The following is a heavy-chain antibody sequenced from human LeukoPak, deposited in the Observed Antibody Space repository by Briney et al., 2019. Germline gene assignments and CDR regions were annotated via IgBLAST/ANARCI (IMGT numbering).Heavy chain of an antibody. CDR2: FDPEDGET. Sequence: ASVKVSCKVSGYTLTELSMHWVRQAPGKGLEWMGGFDPEDGETIYARKFQGRVTMTEDTSTDTAYMELSSLRSEDTAVYYCATDRQGPRTGEGGYYFDYWGQGTLVTVSS. V-gene: IGHV1-24*01. CDR1: GYTLTELS. CDR3: ATDRQGPRTGEGGYYFDY. D-gene: IGHD7-27*01. J-gene: IGHJ4*02.